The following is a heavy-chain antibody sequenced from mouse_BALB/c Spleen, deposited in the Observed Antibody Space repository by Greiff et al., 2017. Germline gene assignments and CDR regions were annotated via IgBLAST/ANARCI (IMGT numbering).Heavy chain of an antibody. CDR2: INPSNGRT. J-gene: IGHJ1*01. Sequence: QVQLQQPGAELVKPGASVKLSCKASGYTFTSYWMHWVKQRPGQGLEWIGEINPSNGRTNYNEKFKRKATLTVDKSSSTAYMQLSSLTSEDSAVYYCTIPLLWSHWYFDVWGAGTTVTVSS. D-gene: IGHD2-10*01. V-gene: IGHV1S81*02. CDR3: TIPLLWSHWYFDV. CDR1: GYTFTSYW.